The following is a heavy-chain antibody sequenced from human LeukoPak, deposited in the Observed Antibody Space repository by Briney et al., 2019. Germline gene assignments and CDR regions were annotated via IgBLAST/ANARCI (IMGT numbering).Heavy chain of an antibody. D-gene: IGHD2-21*02. CDR1: GFTFSSYA. Sequence: SGRSLRLSCPASGFTFSSYAMHWVRQAPGKGLEWVAVISYDGSNKYYADSVKGRFTISRDNSKNTLYLQMNSLRAEDTAVYYCARDYAYCGGDCYYYYYYGMDVWGQGTTVTVSS. J-gene: IGHJ6*02. V-gene: IGHV3-30*04. CDR3: ARDYAYCGGDCYYYYYYGMDV. CDR2: ISYDGSNK.